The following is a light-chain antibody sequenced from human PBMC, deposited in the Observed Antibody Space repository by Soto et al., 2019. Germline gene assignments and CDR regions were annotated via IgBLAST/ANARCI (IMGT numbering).Light chain of an antibody. Sequence: SYELTQPPSVSVAPEKTATITCGGTNIGDKRVHWYRQKPGQAPVLLISYDSDRPSGIPERFSGSNSGNMATLTISRVEAGDEADYYCQVWDIMTDNYVFGGGTKLTVL. V-gene: IGLV3-21*04. CDR3: QVWDIMTDNYV. CDR1: NIGDKR. CDR2: YDS. J-gene: IGLJ1*01.